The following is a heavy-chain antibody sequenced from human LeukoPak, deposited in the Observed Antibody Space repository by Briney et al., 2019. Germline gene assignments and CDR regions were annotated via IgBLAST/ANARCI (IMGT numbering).Heavy chain of an antibody. V-gene: IGHV3-30*04. J-gene: IGHJ4*02. CDR1: GFTFSSYA. Sequence: QSGGSPRLSCAASGFTFSSYAMHWVRQAPGKGLEWVAVISYDGSNKYYADSVKGRFTISRDNSKNTLYLQMNSLRAEDTAVYYCARIFTEIYCSSTNCYVPYWGQGTLVTVSS. CDR3: ARIFTEIYCSSTNCYVPY. CDR2: ISYDGSNK. D-gene: IGHD2-2*01.